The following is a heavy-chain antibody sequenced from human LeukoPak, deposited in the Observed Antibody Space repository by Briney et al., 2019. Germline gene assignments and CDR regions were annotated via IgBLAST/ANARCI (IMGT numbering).Heavy chain of an antibody. CDR3: AKDRHYDYVWGSYPAGQNAFDI. D-gene: IGHD3-16*02. J-gene: IGHJ3*02. CDR1: GYTFTSYG. CDR2: ISAYNGNT. V-gene: IGHV1-18*01. Sequence: ASVKVSCKASGYTFTSYGISWVRQAPGQGLEWMGWISAYNGNTNYAQKLQGRVTMTTDTSTSTAYMELRSLRSDDTAVYYCAKDRHYDYVWGSYPAGQNAFDIWGQGTMVTVSS.